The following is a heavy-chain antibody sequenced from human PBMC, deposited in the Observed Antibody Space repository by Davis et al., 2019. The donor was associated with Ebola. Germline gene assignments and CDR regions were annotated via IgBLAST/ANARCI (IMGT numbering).Heavy chain of an antibody. CDR2: IKEDGSVK. D-gene: IGHD6-19*01. Sequence: PGGSLRLSCAASGFTFSNYWMAWGRQAPGKGLEWVAHIKEDGSVKDYVDSVKGRFTISRDNAKKSVYLQMNSPRVEDTAVYYCVRDGWGSLFDYWGQGTLVTVSS. V-gene: IGHV3-7*03. J-gene: IGHJ4*02. CDR1: GFTFSNYW. CDR3: VRDGWGSLFDY.